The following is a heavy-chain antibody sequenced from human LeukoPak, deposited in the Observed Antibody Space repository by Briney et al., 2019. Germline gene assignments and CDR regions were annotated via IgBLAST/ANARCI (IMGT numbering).Heavy chain of an antibody. D-gene: IGHD1-26*01. CDR2: VSAYNGNT. CDR3: ARDRLSAAGGWDLVFDY. J-gene: IGHJ4*02. Sequence: ASVTVSCKASGYTFPSYGIGWVRQAPGHALEWMGWVSAYNGNTDYAQKLQGRVTMTTDTSTSTAYVELRSLRSDDTAVYYCARDRLSAAGGWDLVFDYWGQGTLVTVSS. CDR1: GYTFPSYG. V-gene: IGHV1-18*01.